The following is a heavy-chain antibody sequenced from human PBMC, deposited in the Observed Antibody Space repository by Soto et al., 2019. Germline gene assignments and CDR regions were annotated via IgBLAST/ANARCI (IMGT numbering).Heavy chain of an antibody. CDR3: ATVRGVFDYYYGMDV. Sequence: ASVKVSCKASGYTFTSYGSSWVRQAPGQGLEWMGWISAYNGKTNYAQKLQGRVTMTTDTSTSTAYMELRSLRSDDTAVYYCATVRGVFDYYYGMDVWGQGTTVTFSS. CDR2: ISAYNGKT. J-gene: IGHJ6*02. D-gene: IGHD3-10*01. V-gene: IGHV1-18*01. CDR1: GYTFTSYG.